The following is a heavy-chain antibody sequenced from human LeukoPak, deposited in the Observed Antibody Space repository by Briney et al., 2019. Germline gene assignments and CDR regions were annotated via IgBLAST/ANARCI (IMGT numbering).Heavy chain of an antibody. CDR3: ARDQCQGESTLCSAYNWFDP. Sequence: ASVKVSCKASGYTFTGYYMHWVRQAPGQGLEWMGWINPNSGGTNYAQKFQGRVTMTRDTSISTAYMELSRLRSDDTAVYYCARDQCQGESTLCSAYNWFDPWGQGTLVTVSS. V-gene: IGHV1-2*02. J-gene: IGHJ5*02. CDR1: GYTFTGYY. CDR2: INPNSGGT. D-gene: IGHD3-16*01.